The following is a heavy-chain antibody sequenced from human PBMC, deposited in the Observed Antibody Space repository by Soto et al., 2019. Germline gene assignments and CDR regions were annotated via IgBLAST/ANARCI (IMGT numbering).Heavy chain of an antibody. V-gene: IGHV2-5*02. CDR3: AHTYGGTSWPNDAFDI. CDR1: GFSLSGDGVG. CDR2: IYWDDDQ. D-gene: IGHD2-2*01. J-gene: IGHJ3*02. Sequence: QITLKESGPTLVKPTQTLTLTCTVSGFSLSGDGVGVGWIRHAPGKALEWLALIYWDDDQRYSPSLKTRFTITNDTSKYQVVLTLTKMDPVDTATYYCAHTYGGTSWPNDAFDIWGQGTVVPVSS.